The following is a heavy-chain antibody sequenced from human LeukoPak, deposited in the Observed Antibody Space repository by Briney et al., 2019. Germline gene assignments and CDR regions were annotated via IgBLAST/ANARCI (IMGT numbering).Heavy chain of an antibody. V-gene: IGHV4-59*01. D-gene: IGHD5-24*01. CDR2: IYYSGST. CDR1: GGSISSYY. J-gene: IGHJ6*03. Sequence: PSETLSLTCTVSGGSISSYYWSWIRQPPGKGLEWIGYIYYSGSTNYNPSLKSRVTISVDTSKNQFSLKLSSVTAADTAVYYCARWAATYYYYYYMDVWGKGTTVTVPS. CDR3: ARWAATYYYYYYMDV.